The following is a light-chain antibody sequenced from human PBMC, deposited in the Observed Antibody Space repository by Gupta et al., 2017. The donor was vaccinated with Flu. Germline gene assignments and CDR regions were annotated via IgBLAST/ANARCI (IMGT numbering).Light chain of an antibody. CDR3: LQDYNYPWT. V-gene: IGKV1-6*01. CDR2: AAS. CDR1: QGIRND. Sequence: GDRVTITCRASQGIRNDLGWYQQKPGKAPKLLIYAASSLQSGVPSRFSGSGSGTDVTLTISSLQPEDFATYYCLQDYNYPWTFGQGTKVEIK. J-gene: IGKJ1*01.